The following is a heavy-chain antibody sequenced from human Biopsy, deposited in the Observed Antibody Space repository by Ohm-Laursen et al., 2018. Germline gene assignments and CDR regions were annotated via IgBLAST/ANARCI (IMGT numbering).Heavy chain of an antibody. CDR3: ARDYDTSGYYYVS. CDR2: IFYRGST. V-gene: IGHV4-39*01. CDR1: GGSISNNNYY. D-gene: IGHD3-22*01. Sequence: SETLSLTCTVSGGSISNNNYYWGWIRQPPGKGLEWIGSIFYRGSTHYKPSLKSRLNISVDTSKNQFSRKLNSVTAADTAVYYCARDYDTSGYYYVSWGQGTLVTVSS. J-gene: IGHJ5*02.